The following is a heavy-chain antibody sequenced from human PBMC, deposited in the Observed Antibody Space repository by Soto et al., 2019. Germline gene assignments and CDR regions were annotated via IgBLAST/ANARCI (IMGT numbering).Heavy chain of an antibody. CDR1: GGSISSSSYY. CDR2: IYYSGST. Sequence: SETLSLTCTVSGGSISSSSYYWGWIRQPPGKGLEWIGSIYYSGSTYYNPSLKSRVTISVDTSKNQFSLKLSSVTAADTAVYYCARVMGSSSHKGNYYYVMDVWGQGTTVTVSS. D-gene: IGHD6-13*01. J-gene: IGHJ6*02. CDR3: ARVMGSSSHKGNYYYVMDV. V-gene: IGHV4-39*07.